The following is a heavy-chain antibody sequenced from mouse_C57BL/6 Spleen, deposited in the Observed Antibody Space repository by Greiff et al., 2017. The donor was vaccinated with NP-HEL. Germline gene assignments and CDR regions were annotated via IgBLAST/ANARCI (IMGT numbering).Heavy chain of an antibody. CDR2: IYPRSGNT. CDR3: ARDYDYDEYFDV. CDR1: GYTFTSYG. Sequence: VQLVESGAELARPGASVKLSCKASGYTFTSYGISWVKQRTGQGLEWIGEIYPRSGNTYYNEKFKGKATLTADKSSSTAYMELRSLTSEDSAVYFCARDYDYDEYFDVWGTGTTVTVSS. J-gene: IGHJ1*03. V-gene: IGHV1-81*01. D-gene: IGHD2-4*01.